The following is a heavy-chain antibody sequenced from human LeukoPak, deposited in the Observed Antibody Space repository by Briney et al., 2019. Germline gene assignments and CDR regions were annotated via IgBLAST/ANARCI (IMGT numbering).Heavy chain of an antibody. CDR1: GFTFSDYS. D-gene: IGHD2-15*01. CDR3: ARNVKRTIGVVAAANRYFDS. CDR2: VSSSSSVT. J-gene: IGHJ4*02. Sequence: GGSLRLSCAASGFTFSDYSMNWVRQAPGKGPEWISYVSSSSSVTYYADSVKGRFTISRDNAKDSLYLQMNSQRADDTAVYYCARNVKRTIGVVAAANRYFDSWGQGILVTVSS. V-gene: IGHV3-48*04.